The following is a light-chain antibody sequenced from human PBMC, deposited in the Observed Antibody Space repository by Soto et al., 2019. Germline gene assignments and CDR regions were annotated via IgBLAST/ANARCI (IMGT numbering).Light chain of an antibody. CDR2: DVS. J-gene: IGLJ2*01. V-gene: IGLV2-14*01. CDR3: SSYSSSSTVE. CDR1: SSDVGLYNY. Sequence: QSALTQPASVSGSPGQSITISCTGTSSDVGLYNYVSWYQQHPGKAPKLMIYDVSDRPSGVSNRFSGSKSGNTASLTISGLQAEDEGDYYCSSYSSSSTVEFCGGTKLTVL.